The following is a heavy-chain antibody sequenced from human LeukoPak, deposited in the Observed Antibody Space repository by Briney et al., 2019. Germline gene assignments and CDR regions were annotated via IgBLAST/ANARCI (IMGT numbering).Heavy chain of an antibody. CDR2: IYYSGST. Sequence: SETLSLTCTVSGGSISSSSYYWGWIRQPPGKGLEWIGSIYYSGSTYYNPSLKSRVTISVDTSKNQFSLKLSSVTAADTAVYYCARGRRYCSSTSCYRFDYWGQGTLVTVSS. CDR1: GGSISSSSYY. D-gene: IGHD2-2*01. CDR3: ARGRRYCSSTSCYRFDY. J-gene: IGHJ4*02. V-gene: IGHV4-39*01.